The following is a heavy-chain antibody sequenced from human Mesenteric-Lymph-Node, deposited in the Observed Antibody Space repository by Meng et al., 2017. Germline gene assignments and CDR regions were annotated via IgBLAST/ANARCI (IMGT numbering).Heavy chain of an antibody. D-gene: IGHD6-13*01. CDR1: GFTVSSNY. J-gene: IGHJ4*03. Sequence: EVQLVEAGGGLIQPGGSLRLSCAASGFTVSSNYMSWVRQAPGKGLEWVSIIYSDGSTYHADSVRGRFTISRDNSKNTLYLHMDSLRGEDTALYYCARAASGYSSTSDYWGQGTLVTVSS. CDR2: IYSDGST. CDR3: ARAASGYSSTSDY. V-gene: IGHV3-53*05.